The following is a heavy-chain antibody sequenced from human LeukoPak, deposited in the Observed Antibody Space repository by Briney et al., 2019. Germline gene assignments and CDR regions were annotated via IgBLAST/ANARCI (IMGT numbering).Heavy chain of an antibody. J-gene: IGHJ5*02. D-gene: IGHD4-11*01. CDR3: VRSKSGTYSWFDP. CDR2: IYYTGST. V-gene: IGHV4-59*01. CDR1: GGSISGYY. Sequence: SETLSLTCTVSGGSISGYYWSWIRQPPGKGLEWIGYIYYTGSTNYNPSLKSRVIISVDTSKNQFSLKVSSVTAADTAVYYCVRSKSGTYSWFDPWGQGTLVTVSS.